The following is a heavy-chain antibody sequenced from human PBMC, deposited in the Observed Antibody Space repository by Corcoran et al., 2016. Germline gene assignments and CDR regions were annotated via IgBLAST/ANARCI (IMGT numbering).Heavy chain of an antibody. CDR1: GFSLSTSGVG. J-gene: IGHJ5*02. CDR3: AHSGRDTKILWFGGNNWFDP. CDR2: IYWNDDK. Sequence: QITLKESGPTLVKPTQTLTLTCTFSGFSLSTSGVGVGWIRQPPGKALEWLALIYWNDDKRYSPSLKSRLTITKDTSKNQVVLTMTNMDPVDTATYYCAHSGRDTKILWFGGNNWFDPWGQGTLVTVSS. D-gene: IGHD3-10*01. V-gene: IGHV2-5*01.